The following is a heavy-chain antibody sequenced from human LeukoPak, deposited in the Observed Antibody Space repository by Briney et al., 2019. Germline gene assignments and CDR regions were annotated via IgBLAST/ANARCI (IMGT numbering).Heavy chain of an antibody. CDR1: GFTFSSYA. CDR2: IRSKAYGGTT. CDR3: AQSGSYAAFDY. V-gene: IGHV3-49*04. Sequence: PGGSLRLSCAASGFTFSSYAMSWVRQAPGKGLEWVGFIRSKAYGGTTEYAASVKGRFTISRDDSKNSLYLQMNSLKTEDTAVYYCAQSGSYAAFDYWGQGTLVTVSS. D-gene: IGHD3-16*01. J-gene: IGHJ4*02.